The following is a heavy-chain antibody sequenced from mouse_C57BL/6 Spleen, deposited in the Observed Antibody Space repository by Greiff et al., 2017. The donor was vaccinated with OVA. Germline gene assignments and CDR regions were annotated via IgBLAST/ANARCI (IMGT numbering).Heavy chain of an antibody. V-gene: IGHV1-64*01. CDR2: IHPNSGST. J-gene: IGHJ3*01. CDR3: AREDYDYDDLAY. Sequence: QVQLQQPGAELVKPGASVKLSCKASGYTFTSYWMHWVKQRPGQGLEWIGMIHPNSGSTNYNEKFKSKATLTVDKSSSTAYMQLSSLTSEDSAVYYCAREDYDYDDLAYWGQGTLVTVSA. D-gene: IGHD2-4*01. CDR1: GYTFTSYW.